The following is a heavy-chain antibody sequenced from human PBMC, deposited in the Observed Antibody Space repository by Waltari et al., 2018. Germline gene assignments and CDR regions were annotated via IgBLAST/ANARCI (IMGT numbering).Heavy chain of an antibody. V-gene: IGHV4-34*01. CDR2: INHSGST. D-gene: IGHD3-22*01. CDR3: ASSRYYDSSGYYYRGYYYYGMDV. J-gene: IGHJ6*02. Sequence: QVQLQQWGAGLLKPSETLSLTCAVYGGSFSGYYWSWISQPPGKGLEWIGEINHSGSTNYNPSLKMLVTRSGYTAKTQFSLKLSSVTAANTAVYYCASSRYYDSSGYYYRGYYYYGMDVWGQGTTVTVSS. CDR1: GGSFSGYY.